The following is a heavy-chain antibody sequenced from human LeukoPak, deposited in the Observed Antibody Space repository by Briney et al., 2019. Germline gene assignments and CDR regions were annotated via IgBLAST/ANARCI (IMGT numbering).Heavy chain of an antibody. D-gene: IGHD3-3*01. CDR2: ISAYNGNT. CDR3: ARDPTIFVVVTWFDP. Sequence: VSCKASGYTFTSYGISWVRQAPGQGLEWMGWISAYNGNTNYAQKLQGRATMTTDTSTSTAYMELRSLRSDDTAVYYCARDPTIFVVVTWFDPWGQGTLVTVSS. J-gene: IGHJ5*02. V-gene: IGHV1-18*01. CDR1: GYTFTSYG.